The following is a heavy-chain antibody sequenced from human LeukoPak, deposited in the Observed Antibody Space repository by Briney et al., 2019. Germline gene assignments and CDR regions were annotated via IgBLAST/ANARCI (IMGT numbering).Heavy chain of an antibody. CDR2: ISGSGGST. V-gene: IGHV3-23*01. J-gene: IGHJ6*03. CDR1: GFTFSSYA. Sequence: PGGSLRLSCAASGFTFSSYAMSWVRQAPGKGLEWVSAISGSGGSTYYADSVKGRFTISRDNSKNTLYLQMNSLRAEDTAVYYCAKDSLYDSSGYYYEAYYYYYYYMDVWGKGTTVTVSS. CDR3: AKDSLYDSSGYYYEAYYYYYYYMDV. D-gene: IGHD3-22*01.